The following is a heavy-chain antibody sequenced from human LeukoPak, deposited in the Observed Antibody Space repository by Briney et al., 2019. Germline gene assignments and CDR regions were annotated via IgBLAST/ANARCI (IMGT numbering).Heavy chain of an antibody. CDR3: AKGQGIRWGAFDI. CDR2: ISYDGSNK. CDR1: GFTFSSYG. D-gene: IGHD3-16*01. V-gene: IGHV3-30*18. J-gene: IGHJ3*02. Sequence: GRSLRLSCAASGFTFSSYGMHWVRQAPGKGLEWVAVISYDGSNKYYADTVKGRFTISRDNSKNTLYLQMNSLRAEDTAVYYCAKGQGIRWGAFDIWGQGTMVTVSS.